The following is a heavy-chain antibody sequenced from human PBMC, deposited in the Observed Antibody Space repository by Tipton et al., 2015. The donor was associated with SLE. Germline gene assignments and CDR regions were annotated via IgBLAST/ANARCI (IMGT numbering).Heavy chain of an antibody. V-gene: IGHV3-74*01. CDR3: AGNWGYGAFDI. CDR1: GFTFSSYW. D-gene: IGHD7-27*01. Sequence: SLRLSCAASGFTFSSYWMRWVRQVPGKGLVWVSYINTDGSATGYADSVKGRFTISRDNAKNMLYLQMNSLRAGDTAVYYCAGNWGYGAFDIWGQGTMVTVSS. CDR2: INTDGSAT. J-gene: IGHJ3*02.